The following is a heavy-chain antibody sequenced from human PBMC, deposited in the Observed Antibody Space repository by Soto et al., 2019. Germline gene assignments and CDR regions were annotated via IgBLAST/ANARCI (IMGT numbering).Heavy chain of an antibody. V-gene: IGHV5-10-1*01. J-gene: IGHJ4*02. CDR2: IDPSDSYT. CDR3: ARSDRSGWYEGGY. D-gene: IGHD6-19*01. CDR1: GYSFTSYW. Sequence: GESLKISFKGSGYSFTSYWISWVRQMPGKGLEWMGRIDPSDSYTNYSPSFQGHVTISADKSISTAYLQWSSLKASDTAMYYCARSDRSGWYEGGYWGQGTLVTVSS.